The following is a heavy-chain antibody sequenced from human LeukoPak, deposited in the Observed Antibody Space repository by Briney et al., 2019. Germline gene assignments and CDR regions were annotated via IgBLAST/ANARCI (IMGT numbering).Heavy chain of an antibody. CDR3: ARLRGYNDQNKYYFDY. D-gene: IGHD3-22*01. Sequence: GGSLRLSCAASGFTFSSYWMSWVRQAPGKGLEWVANIKQDGSEKYYVDSVKGRFTISRDLSKSTLYLQMNSLRDEDTAVYYCARLRGYNDQNKYYFDYWGQGTLVTVSS. CDR1: GFTFSSYW. CDR2: IKQDGSEK. V-gene: IGHV3-7*03. J-gene: IGHJ4*02.